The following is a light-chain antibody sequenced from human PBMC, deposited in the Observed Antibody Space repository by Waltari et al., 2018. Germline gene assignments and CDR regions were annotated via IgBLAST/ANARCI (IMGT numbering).Light chain of an antibody. J-gene: IGKJ5*01. CDR2: DAS. CDR1: QSVSSN. V-gene: IGKV3-15*01. CDR3: QQYNRWPPIT. Sequence: EIVMTQSPATLSASPGETATLSCRASQSVSSNVAWYQQKPGQAPRLLIYDASTRATSIPAKFRGSGSGTEFTLTISSLQSEDFAVYYCQQYNRWPPITFGHGTRLEIK.